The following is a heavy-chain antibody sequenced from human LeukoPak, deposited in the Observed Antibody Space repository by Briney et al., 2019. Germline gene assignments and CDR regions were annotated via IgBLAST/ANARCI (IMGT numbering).Heavy chain of an antibody. D-gene: IGHD1-26*01. CDR3: AKTTEIVGATDYYYYYMDV. CDR2: INPNSGGT. V-gene: IGHV1-2*02. CDR1: GYTFTGYY. J-gene: IGHJ6*03. Sequence: ASVKVSCKASGYTFTGYYMHWVRQAPGQGLEWMGWINPNSGGTNYAQKFQGRVTMTRDTSISTAYMELSRLRSDDTAVYYCAKTTEIVGATDYYYYYMDVWGKGTTVTVSS.